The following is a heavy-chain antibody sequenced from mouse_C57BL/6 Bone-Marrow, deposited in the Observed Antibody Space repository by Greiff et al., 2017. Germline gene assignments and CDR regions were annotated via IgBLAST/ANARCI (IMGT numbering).Heavy chain of an antibody. CDR1: GYTFTSYW. CDR2: IHPNSGST. J-gene: IGHJ3*01. D-gene: IGHD3-3*01. Sequence: QVQLQQPGAELVKPGASVKLSCKASGYTFTSYWMHWVKQRPGQGLEWIGRIHPNSGSTNYNEKFKSKATLTVDKSSSTAYMQLSSLTSEDSAVYYCARRAYPFAYWGQGTLVTVSA. V-gene: IGHV1-64*01. CDR3: ARRAYPFAY.